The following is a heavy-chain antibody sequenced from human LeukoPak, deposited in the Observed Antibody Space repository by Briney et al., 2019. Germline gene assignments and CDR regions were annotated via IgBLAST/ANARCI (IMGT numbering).Heavy chain of an antibody. V-gene: IGHV4-59*01. J-gene: IGHJ2*01. CDR3: ARVGYSSGWLAHWYFDL. Sequence: PSETLSLTCTVSGGSISSYYWSWIRQPPGKGLEWIGYIYYSGSTNYNPSLKSRVTISVDTSKNQFSLKLSSVTAADTAVYYCARVGYSSGWLAHWYFDLWGRGTLVTVSS. CDR2: IYYSGST. D-gene: IGHD6-19*01. CDR1: GGSISSYY.